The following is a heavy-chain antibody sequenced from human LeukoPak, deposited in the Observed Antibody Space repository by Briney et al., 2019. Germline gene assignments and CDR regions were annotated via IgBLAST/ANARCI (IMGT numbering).Heavy chain of an antibody. J-gene: IGHJ5*02. CDR1: GYTFTRYG. CDR2: ISAYKGNT. D-gene: IGHD2-2*01. CDR3: ARDRYCSSTSCFNWFDP. Sequence: ASVKVSCKASGYTFTRYGISWVRQAPGQGREWMGWISAYKGNTNYAQKLQGRVTMTTDTSTSTAYMELRSLRSADTAVYYCARDRYCSSTSCFNWFDPWGQGTLVTVSS. V-gene: IGHV1-18*01.